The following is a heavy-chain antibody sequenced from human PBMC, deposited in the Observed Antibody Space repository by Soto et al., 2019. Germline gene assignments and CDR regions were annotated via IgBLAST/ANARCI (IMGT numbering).Heavy chain of an antibody. D-gene: IGHD2-8*01. CDR3: ARAGHCTNGVCSYYYYGMAV. CDR1: GFTFSSYA. CDR2: FSGSGVRT. Sequence: GGSLRLSCAASGFTFSSYAMSWFRRAPGKGLEWCSAFSGSGVRTYYADSLKGRFTISRDNSKKKLYLQMTSLRAEDTAVYYGARAGHCTNGVCSYYYYGMAVWDQGTTVTVSS. J-gene: IGHJ6*02. V-gene: IGHV3-23*01.